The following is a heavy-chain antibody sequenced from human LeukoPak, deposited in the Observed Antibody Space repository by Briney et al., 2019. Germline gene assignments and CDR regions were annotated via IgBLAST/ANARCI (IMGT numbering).Heavy chain of an antibody. CDR1: GFTVSSNY. CDR3: ARSKVLRYFDWSPSLDY. D-gene: IGHD3-9*01. V-gene: IGHV3-53*01. Sequence: GGSLRLSCAASGFTVSSNYMSWVRQAPGKGLEWVSVIYSGGSTYYADSVKGRFTISRDNSKNTLYLQMNSLRAEDTAVYYCARSKVLRYFDWSPSLDYWGQGTLVTVSS. CDR2: IYSGGST. J-gene: IGHJ4*02.